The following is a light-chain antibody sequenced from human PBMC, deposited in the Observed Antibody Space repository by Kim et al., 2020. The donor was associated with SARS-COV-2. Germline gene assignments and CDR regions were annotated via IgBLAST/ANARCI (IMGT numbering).Light chain of an antibody. J-gene: IGKJ1*01. Sequence: ASVGDRVTITCRAGQDVGNELGWYQQKSGKAPKLLIYAASSLQSGVPSRFSGSGSGTDFTLTISSLQPEDFATYYCLQDSIYPRTFGQGTKVDIK. CDR2: AAS. V-gene: IGKV1-6*01. CDR1: QDVGNE. CDR3: LQDSIYPRT.